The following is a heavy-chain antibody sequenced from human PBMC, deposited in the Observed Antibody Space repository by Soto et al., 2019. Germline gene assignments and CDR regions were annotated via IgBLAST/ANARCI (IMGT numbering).Heavy chain of an antibody. J-gene: IGHJ4*02. CDR1: GGSFSDYY. Sequence: SETLSLTCAVYGGSFSDYYWTWIRQPPGKGLEWIGEIHHSGSTNYNPSLKGRVTISLDTSKNQFSLKLSSVTAADAAVYYCASYGRGTYYYGYYFHHWGQGTPVTVSS. CDR3: ASYGRGTYYYGYYFHH. CDR2: IHHSGST. D-gene: IGHD3-10*01. V-gene: IGHV4-34*01.